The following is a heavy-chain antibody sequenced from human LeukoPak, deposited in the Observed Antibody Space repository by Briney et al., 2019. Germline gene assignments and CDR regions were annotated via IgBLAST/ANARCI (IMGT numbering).Heavy chain of an antibody. J-gene: IGHJ4*02. Sequence: GCLRLSCAASGFTFKICGMHWVRQAPGKGLEGVGGIWNDGTTTFYADSARGRFTITRDNSKNTLYLQMNSLRAEDTAVYYCARDRTNFVDYWGQGTLVTVSS. V-gene: IGHV3-33*01. CDR2: IWNDGTTT. CDR3: ARDRTNFVDY. D-gene: IGHD3-9*01. CDR1: GFTFKICG.